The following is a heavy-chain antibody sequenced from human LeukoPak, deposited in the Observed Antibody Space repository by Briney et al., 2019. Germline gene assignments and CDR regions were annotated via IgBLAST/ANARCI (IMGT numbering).Heavy chain of an antibody. CDR3: ARVLYSGSYYNDY. D-gene: IGHD1-26*01. CDR2: IYTGSST. V-gene: IGHV3-53*01. Sequence: GGSLRLSCAASGFIVSSHYMNWVRQAPGKGLEWVSVIYTGSSTYYADSAKGRFTISRDTSKNTLYLQMNSLRAEDTAVYYCARVLYSGSYYNDYWGQGTLVTVSS. CDR1: GFIVSSHY. J-gene: IGHJ4*02.